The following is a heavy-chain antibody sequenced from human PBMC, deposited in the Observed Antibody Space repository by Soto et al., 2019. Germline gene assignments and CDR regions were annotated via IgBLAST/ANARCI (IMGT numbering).Heavy chain of an antibody. V-gene: IGHV3-53*01. Sequence: PGGSLRLSCAAAGFMFSSYGMSWVRQAPGKGLEWVSIIYTNGNTYYTDSVKGRFTISRDNSKNTLYLQMNNLRLEDTAVYYCARGPKQLAFSRRKYIEFYFDYWGRGTLVTVSS. CDR2: IYTNGNT. J-gene: IGHJ4*02. CDR1: GFMFSSYG. CDR3: ARGPKQLAFSRRKYIEFYFDY. D-gene: IGHD1-1*01.